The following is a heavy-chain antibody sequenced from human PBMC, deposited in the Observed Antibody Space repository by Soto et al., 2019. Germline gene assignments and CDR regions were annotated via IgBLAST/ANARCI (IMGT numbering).Heavy chain of an antibody. Sequence: EVKLVESGGGLVQPGRSLRLSCVASGFTSDDYAMHWVRQAPGKGLEWVAGIYWNSNRIDYGDSVKGRFTISRDNAEKSLYLQVNSLRPEDTAMYFCLKDVMPGGADCGGQGTLVTVSS. V-gene: IGHV3-9*02. CDR3: LKDVMPGGADC. CDR1: GFTSDDYA. D-gene: IGHD2-21*02. CDR2: IYWNSNRI. J-gene: IGHJ4*02.